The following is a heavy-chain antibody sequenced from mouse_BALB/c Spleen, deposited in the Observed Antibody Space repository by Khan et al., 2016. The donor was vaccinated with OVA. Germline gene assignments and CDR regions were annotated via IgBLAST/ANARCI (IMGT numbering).Heavy chain of an antibody. D-gene: IGHD2-2*01. CDR2: INPSSGGP. V-gene: IGHV1S81*02. Sequence: QVRLQQSGAELVKPGASVRLSCKASGYTFTSYYLYWVKQSPGQGLEWIGDINPSSGGPNFNEKFKSKSTLTVDKSSSTAYIQLNSLTSEDSAVYYCTRAGYGSFAYRGQGTLVTGSA. CDR3: TRAGYGSFAY. J-gene: IGHJ3*01. CDR1: GYTFTSYY.